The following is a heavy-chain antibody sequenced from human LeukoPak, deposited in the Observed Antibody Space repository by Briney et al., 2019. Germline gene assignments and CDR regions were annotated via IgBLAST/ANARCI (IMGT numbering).Heavy chain of an antibody. D-gene: IGHD3-10*01. V-gene: IGHV3-23*01. J-gene: IGHJ4*02. CDR1: GFTFSSYA. CDR3: AKDLAGENYGFLADY. Sequence: GGSLRLSCAASGFTFSSYAMSWVRQAPGKGLEWVSAISGSGGSTYYADSVKGRFTISRDNSKNTLYLQMNSLRAEDTAVYYCAKDLAGENYGFLADYWGQGTLVTVSS. CDR2: ISGSGGST.